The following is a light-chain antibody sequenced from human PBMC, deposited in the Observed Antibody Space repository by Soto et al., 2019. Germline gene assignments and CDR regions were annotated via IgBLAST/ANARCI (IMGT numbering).Light chain of an antibody. CDR1: ETVSNSF. CDR3: QQYGTSEII. CDR2: DTS. J-gene: IGKJ5*01. Sequence: IAWTQSPGTLSLCPCERATLQYRASETVSNSFIAWYQHKPGQAPRLLVYDTSTRATGIPDRYSGSGSGTDFTLTISRLEPEDFAVFFCQQYGTSEIIFGQGTRLEIK. V-gene: IGKV3-20*01.